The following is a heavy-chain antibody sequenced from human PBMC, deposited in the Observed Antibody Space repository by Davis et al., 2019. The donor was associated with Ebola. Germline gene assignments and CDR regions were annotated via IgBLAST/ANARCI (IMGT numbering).Heavy chain of an antibody. D-gene: IGHD3-10*01. CDR3: ARDGSARAVEV. V-gene: IGHV3-53*01. Sequence: GESLKISCAASGFIVSNNYMSWVRQAPGKGLDWVSAIYGGGNTYYADSVKGRFTISRDNSKNTVYLQMNNLRAEDTAVYYCARDGSARAVEVWGAGTTVTVSA. J-gene: IGHJ6*04. CDR2: IYGGGNT. CDR1: GFIVSNNY.